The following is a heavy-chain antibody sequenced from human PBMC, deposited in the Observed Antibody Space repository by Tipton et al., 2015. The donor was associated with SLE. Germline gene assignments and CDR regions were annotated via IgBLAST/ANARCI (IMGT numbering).Heavy chain of an antibody. J-gene: IGHJ6*02. D-gene: IGHD2-8*01. Sequence: GLVKPSETLSLTCAVSGYSISSDYPWGWNRQAPGKGLEWIGNIYHSGSTYYNPSLKSRVTISVDTSKNQFSLKLSSVTAADTAVYYCARLMGGYSYYYSGMDVWGQGTTVTVSS. CDR1: GYSISSDYP. CDR3: ARLMGGYSYYYSGMDV. CDR2: IYHSGST. V-gene: IGHV4-38-2*01.